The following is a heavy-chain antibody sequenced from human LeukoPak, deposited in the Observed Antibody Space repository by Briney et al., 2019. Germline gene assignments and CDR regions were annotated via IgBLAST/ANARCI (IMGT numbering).Heavy chain of an antibody. CDR3: ATVHYYYDSSDPRGWFDP. J-gene: IGHJ5*02. D-gene: IGHD3-22*01. CDR2: FDPEDGET. CDR1: GYTLTELS. V-gene: IGHV1-24*01. Sequence: GASVKVSCKVSGYTLTELSMHWVRQAPGKGLEWMGGFDPEDGETICAQKFQGRVTMTEDTSTDTAYMELSSLRSEDTAVYYCATVHYYYDSSDPRGWFDPWGQGTLVTVSS.